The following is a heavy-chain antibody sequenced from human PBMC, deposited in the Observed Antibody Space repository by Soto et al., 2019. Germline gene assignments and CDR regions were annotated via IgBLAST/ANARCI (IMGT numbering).Heavy chain of an antibody. V-gene: IGHV1-46*01. CDR1: GYTFTHYY. D-gene: IGHD6-13*01. CDR3: ARDLAAADH. J-gene: IGHJ4*02. CDR2: INPTSTST. Sequence: QVQLVQSGAEVKKPGASVKVSCRTSGYTFTHYYIHWVRQAPGQGLEWLGIINPTSTSTNYAQEFQGRVTLTMDTFTTTVYMELSGLRTEDTAFFYCARDLAAADHLGQGTLVTVSS.